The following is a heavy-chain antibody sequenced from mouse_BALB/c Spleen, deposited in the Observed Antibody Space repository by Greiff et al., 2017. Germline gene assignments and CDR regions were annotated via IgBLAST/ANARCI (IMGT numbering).Heavy chain of an antibody. J-gene: IGHJ3*01. V-gene: IGHV1-9*01. D-gene: IGHD1-2*01. CDR3: ARRGGYGLSWFAY. CDR1: GYTFSSYW. CDR2: ILPGSGST. Sequence: QVQLQQSGAELMKPGASVKISCKATGYTFSSYWIEWVKQRPGHGLEWIGEILPGSGSTNYNEKFKGKATLTVDKSSSTAYMQLSSLTSEDSAVYYCARRGGYGLSWFAYWGQGTLVTVSA.